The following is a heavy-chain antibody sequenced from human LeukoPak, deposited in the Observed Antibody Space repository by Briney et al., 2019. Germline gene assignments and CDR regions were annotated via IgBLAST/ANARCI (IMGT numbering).Heavy chain of an antibody. Sequence: GGSLRLSCAASGFTFSNYALAWVRRAPGKGLEWVSTISGSGATTYYADSVKGRFTISRDTSKNTLYLQMNSLRVEDTAVYYCARQLVVPAAFDYWGQGTLVTVSS. J-gene: IGHJ4*02. CDR3: ARQLVVPAAFDY. CDR1: GFTFSNYA. D-gene: IGHD2-2*01. V-gene: IGHV3-23*01. CDR2: ISGSGATT.